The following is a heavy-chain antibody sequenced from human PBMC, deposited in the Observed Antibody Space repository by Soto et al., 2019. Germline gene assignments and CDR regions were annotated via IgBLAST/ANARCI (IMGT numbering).Heavy chain of an antibody. V-gene: IGHV3-23*01. CDR1: GFTFSSYA. CDR2: ISGSGGST. CDR3: AKLTGGSGSYYDY. D-gene: IGHD3-10*01. Sequence: EVQLLESGGGLVQPGGSLRLSCAASGFTFSSYAMSWVRQAPGKGLEWVSAISGSGGSTYYADSVKGRFTISRDNSKNTLYLQMTSLRAEDTAVYYCAKLTGGSGSYYDYWGQGTLVTVSS. J-gene: IGHJ4*02.